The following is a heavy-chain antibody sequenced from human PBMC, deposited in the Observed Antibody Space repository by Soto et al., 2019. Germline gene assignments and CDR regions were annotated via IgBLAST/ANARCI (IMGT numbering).Heavy chain of an antibody. V-gene: IGHV5-51*01. CDR1: GYSFTSYW. J-gene: IGHJ3*02. CDR3: ARRYCSSTSCYLNDFDI. CDR2: IYPGDSDT. D-gene: IGHD2-2*01. Sequence: GESLKISCKGSGYSFTSYWIGWVRQILGEGLEWMGIIYPGDSDTRYSPSFQGQVTISADKSISTAYLQWSSLEASDTAMYYCARRYCSSTSCYLNDFDIWGQGTMVTAS.